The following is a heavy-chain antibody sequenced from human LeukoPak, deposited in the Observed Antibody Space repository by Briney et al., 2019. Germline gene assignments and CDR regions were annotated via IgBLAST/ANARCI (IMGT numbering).Heavy chain of an antibody. CDR3: ARDLPAFDI. J-gene: IGHJ3*02. D-gene: IGHD5/OR15-5a*01. V-gene: IGHV3-30-3*01. Sequence: PGGSLRLSCAASGFTFGDYAMHWFRQAPGKGLEWVAVISYDSNAKHYADSVKGRFTISRDNSKNTLYVQMNSLRAEDTAVYYCARDLPAFDIWGQGTMVTVSS. CDR1: GFTFGDYA. CDR2: ISYDSNAK.